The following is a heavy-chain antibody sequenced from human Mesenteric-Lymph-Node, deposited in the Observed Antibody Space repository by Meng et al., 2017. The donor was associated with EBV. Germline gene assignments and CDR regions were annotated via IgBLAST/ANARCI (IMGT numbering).Heavy chain of an antibody. CDR3: ARSGGDYDRGWFDP. CDR1: STTFTSYA. Sequence: AVVIQLWAAGMFSCKSCSTTFTSYAMHWVRQAPGQRLEWMGWMNHNSGNTGYAQKFQGRLTMTWNTSISTAYMELSSLRSEDTAVYYCARSGGDYDRGWFDPWGQGTLVTVSS. J-gene: IGHJ5*02. CDR2: MNHNSGNT. D-gene: IGHD2-21*02. V-gene: IGHV1-8*02.